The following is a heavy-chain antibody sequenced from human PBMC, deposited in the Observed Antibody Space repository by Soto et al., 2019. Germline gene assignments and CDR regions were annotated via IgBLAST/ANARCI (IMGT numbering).Heavy chain of an antibody. V-gene: IGHV3-23*01. CDR1: GFTFSSYA. Sequence: PGGSLRLSCAASGFTFSSYAMSWVRQAPGKGLEWVSAISGSGGSTYYADSVKGRFTISRDNSKNTLYLQMNSLRAEDTAVYYCARDGLPLGDPLGELSTYYFDYWGQGTLVTVSS. CDR3: ARDGLPLGDPLGELSTYYFDY. CDR2: ISGSGGST. J-gene: IGHJ4*02. D-gene: IGHD3-16*02.